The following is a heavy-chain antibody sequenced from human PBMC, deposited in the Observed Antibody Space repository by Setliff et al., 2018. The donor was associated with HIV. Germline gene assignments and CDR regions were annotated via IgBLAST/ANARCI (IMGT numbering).Heavy chain of an antibody. Sequence: LTCTVSGGSISSYYWSWIRQPPGEGLEWIGYIFYSGSTNYNPSLKSRITISLDTSKNQFSLKLTSVTAADTAVYYCASAGSGTRAPPRYWGQGTLVTVSS. D-gene: IGHD1-1*01. CDR3: ASAGSGTRAPPRY. V-gene: IGHV4-59*01. CDR2: IFYSGST. CDR1: GGSISSYY. J-gene: IGHJ4*02.